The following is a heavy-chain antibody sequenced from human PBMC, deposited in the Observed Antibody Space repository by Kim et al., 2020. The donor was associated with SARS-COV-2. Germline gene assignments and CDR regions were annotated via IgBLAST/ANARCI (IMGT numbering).Heavy chain of an antibody. CDR1: GGTFSSYA. CDR3: ARDRHDFWSDFPYYFDY. CDR2: IIPILGIA. V-gene: IGHV1-69*04. Sequence: SVKVSCKASGGTFSSYAISWVRQAPGQGLEWMGRIIPILGIANYAQKFQGRVTITADKSTSTAYMELSSLRSEDTAVYYCARDRHDFWSDFPYYFDYWGQGTLVTVSS. J-gene: IGHJ4*02. D-gene: IGHD3-3*01.